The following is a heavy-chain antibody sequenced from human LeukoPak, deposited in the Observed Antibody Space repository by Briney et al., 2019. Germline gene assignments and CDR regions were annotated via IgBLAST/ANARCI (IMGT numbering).Heavy chain of an antibody. CDR2: IFYSGDT. J-gene: IGHJ4*02. CDR1: GGSIKTFL. Sequence: SETLSLTCTVSGGSIKTFLWSWVRQPPGKGLEWIGYIFYSGDTYYNASLKSRVTISVDTSKNHFSLKLSSVTSADTAVYYCARRSSGGGLFDYWGQGTLVTVSS. V-gene: IGHV4-59*08. CDR3: ARRSSGGGLFDY. D-gene: IGHD6-19*01.